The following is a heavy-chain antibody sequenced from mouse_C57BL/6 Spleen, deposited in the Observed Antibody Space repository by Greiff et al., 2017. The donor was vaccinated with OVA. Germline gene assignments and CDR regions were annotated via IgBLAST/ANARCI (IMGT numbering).Heavy chain of an antibody. V-gene: IGHV1-82*01. J-gene: IGHJ2*01. CDR2: IYPGDGDT. D-gene: IGHD1-1*01. CDR1: GYAFSSSW. CDR3: AKGGLNYYGPFDY. Sequence: QVHLKQSGPELVKPGASVRISCKASGYAFSSSWMNWVKQRPGKGLEWIGRIYPGDGDTTYNGKFKGKATLTADKSSSTAYKRLCSLTSDDSAVYFCAKGGLNYYGPFDYWGQGTTLTVSS.